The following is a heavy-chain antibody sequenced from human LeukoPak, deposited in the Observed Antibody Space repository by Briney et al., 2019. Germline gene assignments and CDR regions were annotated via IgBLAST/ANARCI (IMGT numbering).Heavy chain of an antibody. CDR1: GGSISSSSYY. Sequence: PSETLSLTCTVSGGSISSSSYYWGWIRQPPGKGLEWIGSIYYSGSTYYNPSLKSRVTISVDTSKNQFSLKLSSVTAADTAVYYCARFPSKNSYGYYYYGMDVWGQGTTVTVSS. D-gene: IGHD5-18*01. CDR3: ARFPSKNSYGYYYYGMDV. J-gene: IGHJ6*02. V-gene: IGHV4-39*07. CDR2: IYYSGST.